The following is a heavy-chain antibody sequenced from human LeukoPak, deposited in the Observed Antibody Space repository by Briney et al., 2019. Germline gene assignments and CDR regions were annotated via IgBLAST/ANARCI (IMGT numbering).Heavy chain of an antibody. J-gene: IGHJ4*02. D-gene: IGHD5-18*01. V-gene: IGHV1-2*06. Sequence: ASVKVSCKASGYTFTGYYMHWVQQAPGQGLEWMGRINPNSGGTNYAQKFQGRVTMTRDTSISTAYMELSRLRSDDTAVYYCARASYGSSYYFDYWGQGTLVTVSS. CDR2: INPNSGGT. CDR1: GYTFTGYY. CDR3: ARASYGSSYYFDY.